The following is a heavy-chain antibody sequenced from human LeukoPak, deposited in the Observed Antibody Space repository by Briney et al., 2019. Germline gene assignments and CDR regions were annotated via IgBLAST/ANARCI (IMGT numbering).Heavy chain of an antibody. Sequence: SETLSLTCTVSGGSISRSSYYWGWIRQPPGKGLEWIGSIYYSGTTYSNPSLKSRVTISVDTSKNQFSLKLSSVTAADTAVYYCARQVGYCSGGSCRRSRAFDIWGQGTMVTVSS. CDR3: ARQVGYCSGGSCRRSRAFDI. D-gene: IGHD2-15*01. CDR1: GGSISRSSYY. CDR2: IYYSGTT. J-gene: IGHJ3*02. V-gene: IGHV4-39*01.